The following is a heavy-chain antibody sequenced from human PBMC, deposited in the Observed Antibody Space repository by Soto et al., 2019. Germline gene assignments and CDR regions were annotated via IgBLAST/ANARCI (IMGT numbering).Heavy chain of an antibody. J-gene: IGHJ3*02. CDR3: ARETSWAFDI. CDR2: IYYSGST. D-gene: IGHD6-6*01. Sequence: SETLSLTCTVSGGSISSGGYYWSWIRQYPGKGLEWIGYIYYSGSTYYNPSLETRVTIPLDTSKNQFSLKLSSVTAADTALYYCARETSWAFDIWGQGTMVTVSS. CDR1: GGSISSGGYY. V-gene: IGHV4-31*03.